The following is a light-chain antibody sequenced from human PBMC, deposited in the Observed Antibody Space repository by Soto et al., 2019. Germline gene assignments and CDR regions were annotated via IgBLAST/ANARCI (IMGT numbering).Light chain of an antibody. V-gene: IGKV4-1*01. CDR1: QSLLYNSNNKNY. J-gene: IGKJ4*01. CDR2: WAS. CDR3: QQYNSYPLT. Sequence: DIVMTQSPDSLAVSLGERATINCKSSQSLLYNSNNKNYLAWYQQKPGQPPKLLIYWASTRESGVPDRFSGSGSGTEFTLTISSLQPDDFATYYCQQYNSYPLTFGGGTKVEIK.